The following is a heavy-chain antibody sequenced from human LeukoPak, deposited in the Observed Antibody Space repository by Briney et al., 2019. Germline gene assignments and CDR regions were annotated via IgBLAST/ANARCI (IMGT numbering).Heavy chain of an antibody. CDR2: INPSGGST. D-gene: IGHD5-12*01. Sequence: GASVKVSCKASGYTFTSYYMHWVRQAPGQGPEWMGIINPSGGSTSYAQKFQGRVTMTRDTSTSTVYMELSSLRSEDTAVYYCARGGYSGYEGDPGNLVDYWGQGTLVTVSS. CDR1: GYTFTSYY. V-gene: IGHV1-46*01. CDR3: ARGGYSGYEGDPGNLVDY. J-gene: IGHJ4*02.